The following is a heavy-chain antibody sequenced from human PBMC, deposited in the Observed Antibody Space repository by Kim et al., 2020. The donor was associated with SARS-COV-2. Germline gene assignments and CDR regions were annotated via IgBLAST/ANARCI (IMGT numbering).Heavy chain of an antibody. V-gene: IGHV5-51*01. CDR3: ARGGSSWFDY. J-gene: IGHJ4*02. D-gene: IGHD6-13*01. Sequence: ETSYSPSFQGQVTISADKSISTAYLQWSSLKASDTAMYYCARGGSSWFDYWGQGTLVTVSS. CDR2: ET.